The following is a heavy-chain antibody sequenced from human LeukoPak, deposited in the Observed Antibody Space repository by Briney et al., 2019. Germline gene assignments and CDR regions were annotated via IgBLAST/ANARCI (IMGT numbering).Heavy chain of an antibody. CDR3: AREKGVYFDY. CDR2: ISYDGSNK. J-gene: IGHJ4*02. CDR1: GFTFSSYA. D-gene: IGHD3-10*01. Sequence: GGSLRLPCAASGFTFSSYAMHWVRQAPGKGLEWVAVISYDGSNKYYADSVKGRFTISRDNSKNTLYLQMNSLRAEDTAVYYCAREKGVYFDYWGQGTLVTVSS. V-gene: IGHV3-30-3*01.